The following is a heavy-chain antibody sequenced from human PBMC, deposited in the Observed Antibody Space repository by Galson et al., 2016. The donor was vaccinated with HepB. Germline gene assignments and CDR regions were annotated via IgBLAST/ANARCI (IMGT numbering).Heavy chain of an antibody. V-gene: IGHV7-4-1*02. CDR3: VRVKFADDYGSGSWGFDH. J-gene: IGHJ4*02. Sequence: SVKVSCKASGYTFTTYAMNWVRQAPGQGLEWMGWINTSTGNPMYAQDFAGRFVFYLDTSVSTAYLQISSLKAEDTAMYYCVRVKFADDYGSGSWGFDHWGQGTLVTVSS. D-gene: IGHD3-10*01. CDR2: INTSTGNP. CDR1: GYTFTTYA.